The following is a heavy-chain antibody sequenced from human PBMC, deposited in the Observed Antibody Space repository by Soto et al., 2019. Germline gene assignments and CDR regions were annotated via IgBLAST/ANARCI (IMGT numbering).Heavy chain of an antibody. V-gene: IGHV1-18*01. CDR1: GYTFTSYG. CDR2: ISAYNGNT. Sequence: ASAKVSCKASGYTFTSYGISWVRQAPGQGLEWMGWISAYNGNTNYAQKLQGRVTMTTDTSTSTAYMELRSLRSDDTAVYYCARVYSYGATSAYYYMDVWGKGTTVTVSS. CDR3: ARVYSYGATSAYYYMDV. D-gene: IGHD5-18*01. J-gene: IGHJ6*03.